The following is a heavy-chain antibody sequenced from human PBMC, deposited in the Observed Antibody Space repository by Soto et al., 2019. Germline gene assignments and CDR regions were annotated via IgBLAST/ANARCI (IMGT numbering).Heavy chain of an antibody. Sequence: GESLKISCKGSGYSFTSYWSGWVRQMPGKGLEWMGIIYPGDSDTRYSPSFQGQVTISADKSISTAYLQWSSLKASDTAMYYCAGLAAYYDSSGYYYDPYGMDVWGQGTTVTVS. V-gene: IGHV5-51*01. CDR2: IYPGDSDT. CDR3: AGLAAYYDSSGYYYDPYGMDV. D-gene: IGHD3-22*01. CDR1: GYSFTSYW. J-gene: IGHJ6*02.